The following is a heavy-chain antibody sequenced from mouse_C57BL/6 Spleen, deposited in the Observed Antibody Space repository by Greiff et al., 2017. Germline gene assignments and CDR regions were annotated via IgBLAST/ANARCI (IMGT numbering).Heavy chain of an antibody. D-gene: IGHD1-1*01. CDR1: GYTFTSYW. J-gene: IGHJ2*01. V-gene: IGHV1-64*01. CDR2: IHPNSGST. Sequence: QVQLQQPGAELVKPGASVKLSCKASGYTFTSYWMHWVKQRPGQGLEWIGMIHPNSGSTNYNEKFKSKATLTVDKSSSTAYMQLSSLTSEDSAVYYCARWDTTVAYFDYWGQGTTLTVSS. CDR3: ARWDTTVAYFDY.